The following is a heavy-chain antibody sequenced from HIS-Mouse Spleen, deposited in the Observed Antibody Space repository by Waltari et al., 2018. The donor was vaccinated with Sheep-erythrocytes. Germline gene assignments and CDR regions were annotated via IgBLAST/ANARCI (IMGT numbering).Heavy chain of an antibody. CDR1: GGSSSSGGYY. J-gene: IGHJ4*02. Sequence: QVQLQESGPGPVKPSQTLSLTCTVSGGSSSSGGYYWSWIRQHPGKGLGWIGYINYSGRTSYNPSLKRRVTISVDTSKNQFSLKLSSVSAADTAVYYCARDRLGIFGYWGQGTLVTVSS. D-gene: IGHD7-27*01. CDR3: ARDRLGIFGY. CDR2: INYSGRT. V-gene: IGHV4-31*03.